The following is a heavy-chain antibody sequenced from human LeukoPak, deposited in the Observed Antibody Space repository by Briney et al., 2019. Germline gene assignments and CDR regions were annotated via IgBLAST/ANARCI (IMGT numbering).Heavy chain of an antibody. CDR1: GGSISSYY. CDR2: IYYSGST. J-gene: IGHJ3*02. V-gene: IGHV4-59*01. CDR3: ARDSIYYDYVWGSYRQGAFDI. Sequence: VKPSETLSLTCTVSGGSISSYYWSWIRQPPGKGLEWIGYIYYSGSTNYNPSLKSRVTISVDTFKNQFSLKLSSVTAADTAVYYCARDSIYYDYVWGSYRQGAFDIWGQGTMVTVSS. D-gene: IGHD3-16*02.